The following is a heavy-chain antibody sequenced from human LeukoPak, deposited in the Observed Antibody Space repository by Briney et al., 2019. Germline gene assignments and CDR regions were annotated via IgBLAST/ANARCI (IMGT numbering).Heavy chain of an antibody. D-gene: IGHD5-18*01. CDR3: ASGGGAMVAYYYYYGMDV. CDR1: GGTFSSHA. CDR2: IIPILGIA. V-gene: IGHV1-69*04. Sequence: ASVKVSCKASGGTFSSHAISWVRQAPGQGLEWMGRIIPILGIANYAQKFQGRVTITADKSTSTAYMELSSLRSEDTAVYYCASGGGAMVAYYYYYGMDVWGQGTTVTVSS. J-gene: IGHJ6*02.